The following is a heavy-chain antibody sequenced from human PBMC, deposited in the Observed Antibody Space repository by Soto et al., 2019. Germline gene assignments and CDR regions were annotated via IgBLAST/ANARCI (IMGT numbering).Heavy chain of an antibody. CDR3: ASAPMTTMDSVHI. Sequence: QVPLQESGPGLVKPSETLSLTCTVSGGSIRSNYWSWIRQPPGKGLEWIGYIYYSGTTNDNPSRNSRVTRAVDTSRIQFSLRLSSVTAADTAVYDCASAPMTTMDSVHIWGQGTVVTVSS. V-gene: IGHV4-59*08. CDR2: IYYSGTT. J-gene: IGHJ3*02. D-gene: IGHD4-17*01. CDR1: GGSIRSNY.